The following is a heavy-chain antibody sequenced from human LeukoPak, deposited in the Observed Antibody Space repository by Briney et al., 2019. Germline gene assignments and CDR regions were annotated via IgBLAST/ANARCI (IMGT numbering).Heavy chain of an antibody. V-gene: IGHV1-69*13. J-gene: IGHJ4*02. CDR1: GGTFSSYA. D-gene: IGHD4-17*01. CDR2: IIPIFGTA. Sequence: ASVKVSCKASGGTFSSYAISWVRQAPGQGPEWMGGIIPIFGTANYAQKFQGRVTITADESTSTAYMELSSLRSEDTAVYYCARFGGTVTEKHFDYWGQGTLVTVSS. CDR3: ARFGGTVTEKHFDY.